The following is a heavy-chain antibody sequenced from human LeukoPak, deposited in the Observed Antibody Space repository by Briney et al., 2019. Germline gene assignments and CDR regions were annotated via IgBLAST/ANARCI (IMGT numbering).Heavy chain of an antibody. Sequence: GRSLRLSCAASGFTFSSYGMHWVRQAPGKGLEWVAVIWYDGSNKYYADSVRGRFTISRDNSENTVYLQMNNLRGEDTAIYYCAGRITGYSSGYVFWGQGTLVTVSS. CDR3: AGRITGYSSGYVF. V-gene: IGHV3-33*01. D-gene: IGHD5-18*01. CDR1: GFTFSSYG. J-gene: IGHJ4*02. CDR2: IWYDGSNK.